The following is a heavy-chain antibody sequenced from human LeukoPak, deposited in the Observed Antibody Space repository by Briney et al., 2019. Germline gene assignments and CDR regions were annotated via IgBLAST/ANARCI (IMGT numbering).Heavy chain of an antibody. Sequence: SETLSLTCTVSGGSISSYYWSWIRQPPGKGLEWIGYIYYSGSTNYNPSLKSRVTISVDTSKNQFSLKLSSVTAADTAVYYCASNYYGSGGLDYWGQGNLVTVSS. CDR3: ASNYYGSGGLDY. D-gene: IGHD3-10*01. J-gene: IGHJ4*02. CDR2: IYYSGST. V-gene: IGHV4-59*08. CDR1: GGSISSYY.